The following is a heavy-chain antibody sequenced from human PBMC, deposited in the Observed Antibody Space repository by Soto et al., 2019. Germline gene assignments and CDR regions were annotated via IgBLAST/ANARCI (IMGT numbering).Heavy chain of an antibody. CDR3: ARDRLLWSSWYGMDV. Sequence: QVQLVESGGGVVQPGRSLRLSCAASGFTFSSYGMHWVRQAPGKGLEWVAVIWYDGSNKYYADSVKGRFTISRDNSKNTLYLQMNSLRAEDTAVYYCARDRLLWSSWYGMDVWGQGTTVTVSS. D-gene: IGHD6-13*01. V-gene: IGHV3-33*01. CDR1: GFTFSSYG. CDR2: IWYDGSNK. J-gene: IGHJ6*02.